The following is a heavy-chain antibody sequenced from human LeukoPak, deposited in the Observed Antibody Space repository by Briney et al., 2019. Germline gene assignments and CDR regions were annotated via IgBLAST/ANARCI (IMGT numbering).Heavy chain of an antibody. CDR2: IYYSGST. J-gene: IGHJ4*02. CDR1: GDSISNGDYY. D-gene: IGHD3-3*01. CDR3: ASLPRSGFPYYFDY. Sequence: PSETLSLTCTVSGDSISNGDYYWSWIRQPPGKGLEWIGYIYYSGSTYYNPSLESRVTISVDTSKNQFSLRLSPATAADTAVYYCASLPRSGFPYYFDYWGQGTLVTVSS. V-gene: IGHV4-30-4*01.